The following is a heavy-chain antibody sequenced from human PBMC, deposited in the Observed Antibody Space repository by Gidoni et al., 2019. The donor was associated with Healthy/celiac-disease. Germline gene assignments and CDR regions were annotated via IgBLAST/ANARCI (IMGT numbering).Heavy chain of an antibody. Sequence: EVQLLESGGGLVQPGGSLRISCAASGFTFSSYAMGWVRQAPGKGLGWVSAISGSGGSTYYADSVKGRFTISRDNSKNTLYLQMNSLRAEDTAVYYCAKPHPVAGTCFDYWGQGTLVTVSS. CDR3: AKPHPVAGTCFDY. V-gene: IGHV3-23*01. D-gene: IGHD6-19*01. CDR2: ISGSGGST. CDR1: GFTFSSYA. J-gene: IGHJ4*02.